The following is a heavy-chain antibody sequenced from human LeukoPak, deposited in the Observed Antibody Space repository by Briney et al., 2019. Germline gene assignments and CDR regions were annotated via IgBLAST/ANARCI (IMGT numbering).Heavy chain of an antibody. CDR2: IIPIFGTA. V-gene: IGHV1-69*13. CDR1: GGTCSSYA. D-gene: IGHD5-12*01. Sequence: SVKVSCKASGGTCSSYAISWVRQAPGQGLEWMGGIIPIFGTANYAQKSQDRVTITADESTSTAYMELSSLRSEDTAVYYCARADSGYDNYYYYYMDVWGKGTTVTVSS. CDR3: ARADSGYDNYYYYYMDV. J-gene: IGHJ6*03.